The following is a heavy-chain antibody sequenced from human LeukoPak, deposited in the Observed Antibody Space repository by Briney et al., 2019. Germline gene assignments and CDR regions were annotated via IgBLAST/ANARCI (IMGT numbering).Heavy chain of an antibody. Sequence: ASVKVSCKASGYNFISYYMHWVRQAPGQGLEWMGIINPSGGSTSYAQKFQDRVTMTRDTSTSTAYMELSSLRSEDTAVYYCARSGVVITPTPYYYYYYMDVWGKGTTVTVSS. CDR1: GYNFISYY. J-gene: IGHJ6*03. CDR3: ARSGVVITPTPYYYYYYMDV. CDR2: INPSGGST. V-gene: IGHV1-46*01. D-gene: IGHD3-3*01.